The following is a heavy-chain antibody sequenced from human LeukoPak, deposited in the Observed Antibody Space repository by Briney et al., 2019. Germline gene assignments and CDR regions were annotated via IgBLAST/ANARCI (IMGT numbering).Heavy chain of an antibody. Sequence: SGSKGYADSVKGRFTISRDNAKKSLYLQMNSLRAEDMALYYCAKGYSSAWYVGGDYFDYWGQGTLVTVSS. J-gene: IGHJ4*02. V-gene: IGHV3-9*03. D-gene: IGHD6-13*01. CDR3: AKGYSSAWYVGGDYFDY. CDR2: SGSK.